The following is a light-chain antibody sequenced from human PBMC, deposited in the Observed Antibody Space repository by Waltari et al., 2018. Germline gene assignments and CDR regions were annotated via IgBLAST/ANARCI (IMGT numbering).Light chain of an antibody. J-gene: IGLJ3*02. Sequence: QSELTQPPSASGTPGQGVTISCSGSSSNIGTNTVSWYQQFPGTAPQLPIHTDNQRPSGVPDRFSGSKSGPSASLAISGLQSEDEAHCFCAAWDDSLNTRLFGGGTKVTVL. V-gene: IGLV1-44*01. CDR2: TDN. CDR1: SSNIGTNT. CDR3: AAWDDSLNTRL.